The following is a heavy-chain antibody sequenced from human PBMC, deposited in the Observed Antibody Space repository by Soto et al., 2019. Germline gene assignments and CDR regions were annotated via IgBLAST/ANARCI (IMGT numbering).Heavy chain of an antibody. J-gene: IGHJ5*02. CDR2: VYYSGST. CDR1: GGSVNSGSYY. V-gene: IGHV4-61*01. Sequence: SETLSLTCTVSGGSVNSGSYYWNWIRQPPGKGLEWIGYVYYSGSTSYNPSLKSRVTISIDTSRNQFSLKLSSVTAADTAVYYCARDRTRYCSGGSCYGVDPWGQRTLVTVSS. D-gene: IGHD2-15*01. CDR3: ARDRTRYCSGGSCYGVDP.